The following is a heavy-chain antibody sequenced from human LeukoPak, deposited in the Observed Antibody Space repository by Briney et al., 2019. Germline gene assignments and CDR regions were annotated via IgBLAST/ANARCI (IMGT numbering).Heavy chain of an antibody. J-gene: IGHJ5*02. CDR2: IYYSGST. Sequence: PSETLSLTCTVSGGSISSSSYYWGWIRQPPGKGLEWIGSIYYSGSTYYNPSLKSRVTISVDRSKNQFSLKLSSVTAADTAVYYCARHGSGSYWFRFDPWGQGTLVTVSS. D-gene: IGHD3-10*01. V-gene: IGHV4-39*01. CDR3: ARHGSGSYWFRFDP. CDR1: GGSISSSSYY.